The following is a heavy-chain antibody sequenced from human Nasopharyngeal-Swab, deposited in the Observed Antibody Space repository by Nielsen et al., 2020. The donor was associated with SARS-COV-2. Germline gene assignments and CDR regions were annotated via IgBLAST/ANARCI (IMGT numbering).Heavy chain of an antibody. V-gene: IGHV3-33*01. D-gene: IGHD3-3*01. CDR3: ARGSGYYDFWSGYLEDYYYYYYMDV. CDR1: GFIFSSP. Sequence: GESLKIPCAASGFIFSSPMHWVRQAPGKGLEWVAVIWYDGSNKYYADSVKGRFTISRDNSKNTLYLQMNSLRAEDTAVYYCARGSGYYDFWSGYLEDYYYYYYMDVWGIGTTVTVSS. J-gene: IGHJ6*03. CDR2: IWYDGSNK.